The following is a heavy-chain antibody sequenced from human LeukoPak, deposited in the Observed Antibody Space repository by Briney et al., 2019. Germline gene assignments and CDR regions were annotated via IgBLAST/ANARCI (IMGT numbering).Heavy chain of an antibody. V-gene: IGHV4-4*07. Sequence: SETLSLTCTVSGGSISSYYWSWIRQPAGKGLEWIGRIYSSGSTDYNPSLKSRVTMSVDTSKNKFSLKLSSVTAADTAVYYCARGATAAAKYFQHWGQGTLVTVSS. J-gene: IGHJ1*01. D-gene: IGHD6-13*01. CDR1: GGSISSYY. CDR3: ARGATAAAKYFQH. CDR2: IYSSGST.